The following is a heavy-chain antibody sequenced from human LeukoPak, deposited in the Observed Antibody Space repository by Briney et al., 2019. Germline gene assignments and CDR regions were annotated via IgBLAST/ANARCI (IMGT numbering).Heavy chain of an antibody. Sequence: ASVKVSCKASGYTFTGYYMHWVRQAPGQGLEWMGWINPNSGGTNYAQKFQGRVTMTRDTSISTAYMELSRVRSDDTAVYYCARDRTRTGYSSGWYHDYWGQGTLVTVSS. D-gene: IGHD6-19*01. V-gene: IGHV1-2*02. CDR2: INPNSGGT. CDR1: GYTFTGYY. J-gene: IGHJ4*02. CDR3: ARDRTRTGYSSGWYHDY.